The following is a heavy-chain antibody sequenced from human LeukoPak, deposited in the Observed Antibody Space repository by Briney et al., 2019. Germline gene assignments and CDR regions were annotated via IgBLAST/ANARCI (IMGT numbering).Heavy chain of an antibody. CDR3: ARDTSSSHGMIVFDY. J-gene: IGHJ4*02. CDR1: GGTFSSYA. CDR2: IIPIFGTA. Sequence: SVKVSCKASGGTFSSYAISWVRQASGQGLEWMGRIIPIFGTANYAQKFQGRVTITTDESTSTAYMELSSLRSEDTAVYYCARDTSSSHGMIVFDYWGQGTLVTVSS. D-gene: IGHD6-6*01. V-gene: IGHV1-69*05.